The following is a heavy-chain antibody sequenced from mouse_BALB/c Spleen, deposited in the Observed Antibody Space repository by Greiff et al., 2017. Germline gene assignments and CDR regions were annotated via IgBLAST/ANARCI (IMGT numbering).Heavy chain of an antibody. CDR3: TREDYYGSSGYFDV. J-gene: IGHJ1*01. CDR1: GYSFTSYW. Sequence: VQLQQSGTVLARPGASVKMSCKASGYSFTSYWMHWVKQRPGQGLEWIGAIYPGNSDTSYNQKFKGKAKLTAVTSASTAYMELSSLTNEDSAVYYCTREDYYGSSGYFDVWGAGTTVTVSS. V-gene: IGHV1-5*01. CDR2: IYPGNSDT. D-gene: IGHD1-1*01.